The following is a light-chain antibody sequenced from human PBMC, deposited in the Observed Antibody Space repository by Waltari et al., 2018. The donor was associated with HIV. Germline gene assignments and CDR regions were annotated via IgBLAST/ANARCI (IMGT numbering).Light chain of an antibody. CDR3: YSAADDNRLI. CDR2: KDT. CDR1: LLAKKH. V-gene: IGLV3-27*01. Sequence: SLELTQPSSVSVSPGQAARITCSGALLAKKHHRWFQQKPAQAPVVVIYKDTERPAAIPERFTGSSSGTTVTLTIGGVQVEDEADYYCYSAADDNRLIFGGGTKLTVL. J-gene: IGLJ2*01.